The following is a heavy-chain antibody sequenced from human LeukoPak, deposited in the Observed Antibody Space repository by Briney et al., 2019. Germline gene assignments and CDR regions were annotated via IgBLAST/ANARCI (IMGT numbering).Heavy chain of an antibody. CDR2: ISNNGGYT. CDR1: GFTFSSST. J-gene: IGHJ4*02. CDR3: AKQLGYCSDGSCYFPY. V-gene: IGHV3-23*01. Sequence: GGSLRLSCAASGFTFSSSTMSWVRQAPGKGLEWVSAISNNGGYTYYADSVQGRFTISRDNSKSTLCLQMNSLRAEDTAVYYCAKQLGYCSDGSCYFPYWGQGTLVTVSS. D-gene: IGHD2-15*01.